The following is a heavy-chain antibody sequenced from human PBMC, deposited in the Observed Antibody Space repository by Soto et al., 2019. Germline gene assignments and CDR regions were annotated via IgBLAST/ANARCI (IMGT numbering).Heavy chain of an antibody. CDR3: ARVAYSSSSARKLERPFDY. J-gene: IGHJ4*02. CDR1: GGSVSSGSYY. CDR2: IYYSWST. D-gene: IGHD6-13*01. V-gene: IGHV4-61*01. Sequence: TSETLSLTCTVSGGSVSSGSYYWSWIRQPPGKGLEWIGYIYYSWSTNYNPSLKSRVTISVDTSKNQFSLKLSSVTAADTAVYYCARVAYSSSSARKLERPFDYWGQGTLVTVSS.